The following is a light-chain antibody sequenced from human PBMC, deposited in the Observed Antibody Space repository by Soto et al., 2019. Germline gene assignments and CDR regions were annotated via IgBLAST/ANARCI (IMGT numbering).Light chain of an antibody. Sequence: EIVLTQSPGTLSLSPGERATLSCRASQSVSSNFLAWYQQKPGQAPRLLIYSASNRATGIPDRFSGSGSETDFTLTISSLQPEDFATYYCQQYNSYSGTFGQGTKVDI. CDR1: QSVSSNF. CDR3: QQYNSYSGT. J-gene: IGKJ1*01. V-gene: IGKV3-20*01. CDR2: SAS.